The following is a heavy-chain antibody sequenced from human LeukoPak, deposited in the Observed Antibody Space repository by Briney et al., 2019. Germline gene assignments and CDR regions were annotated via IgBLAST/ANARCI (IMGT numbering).Heavy chain of an antibody. Sequence: SETLSLTCTVSGGSMSRRRYYERWIRQTPGKGLEGGGNNYIAGTAHYNPSLRSPVTISADMSNNCFSLKLTSLTAADAAVYYCAGMRITVFRDGTEHYHHGPDVWGHGPTVIVS. D-gene: IGHD3-10*01. V-gene: IGHV4-39*02. CDR2: NYIAGTA. CDR3: AGMRITVFRDGTEHYHHGPDV. J-gene: IGHJ6*02. CDR1: GGSMSRRRYY.